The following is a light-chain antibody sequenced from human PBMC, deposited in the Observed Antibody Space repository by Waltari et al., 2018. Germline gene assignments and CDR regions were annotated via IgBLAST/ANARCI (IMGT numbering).Light chain of an antibody. V-gene: IGKV4-1*01. CDR3: QQYLYFPDT. CDR2: WAS. CDR1: HSILYSPTSRNH. Sequence: DIVLTQSPDSLAVSLGGRATINCKSSHSILYSPTSRNHLAWYHQKPGQPPKLLIVWASIRESDVSDRFSGSGSGTDFTLTITSLQAEDVGVYYCQQYLYFPDTFGQGTRLEIK. J-gene: IGKJ2*01.